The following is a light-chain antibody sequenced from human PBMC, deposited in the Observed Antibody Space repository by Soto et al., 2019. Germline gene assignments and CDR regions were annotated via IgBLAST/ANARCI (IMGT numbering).Light chain of an antibody. CDR2: SDT. CDR1: NIGSKG. V-gene: IGLV3-21*04. J-gene: IGLJ2*01. CDR3: QVWDSDSAHVV. Sequence: SYELTQPPSVSVAPGKTASISCGGTNIGSKGVHWYQQKPGQAPVLVIYSDTDLPPVIPERFSGSNSANLATLTISRVEAGDEADYYSQVWDSDSAHVVFGVGTKLTVL.